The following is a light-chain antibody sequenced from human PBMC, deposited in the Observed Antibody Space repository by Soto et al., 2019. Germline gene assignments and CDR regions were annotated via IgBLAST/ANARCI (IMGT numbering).Light chain of an antibody. J-gene: IGKJ1*01. CDR3: QQYGSSPGT. V-gene: IGKV3-20*01. CDR2: GAS. Sequence: EIVLTQSPGTLSLSPGERATLSCRASQSVSSSYLAWYLQKPGQAPRLLIYGASSRATGIPDRFSGSGSGTDFTLTISRLEPEDFAVYYCQQYGSSPGTFGQGTKVDIK. CDR1: QSVSSSY.